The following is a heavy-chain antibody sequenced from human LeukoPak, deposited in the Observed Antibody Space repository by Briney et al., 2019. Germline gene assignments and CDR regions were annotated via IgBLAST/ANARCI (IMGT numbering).Heavy chain of an antibody. CDR1: GGSISSSSYY. V-gene: IGHV4-39*07. Sequence: SETLSLTCTVSGGSISSSSYYWGWIRQPPGKGLEWIGSIYYSGSTYYNPSLKSRVTISVDTSKNQFSLKLSSVTAADTAVYYSARDYYGSGSRDWFDPWGQGTLVTVSS. CDR2: IYYSGST. D-gene: IGHD3-10*01. CDR3: ARDYYGSGSRDWFDP. J-gene: IGHJ5*02.